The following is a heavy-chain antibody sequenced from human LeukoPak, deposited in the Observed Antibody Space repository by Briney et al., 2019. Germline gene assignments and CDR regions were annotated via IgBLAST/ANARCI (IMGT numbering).Heavy chain of an antibody. J-gene: IGHJ3*02. CDR1: GYTLTSYY. CDR2: INPSGGST. Sequence: SVKVSCKASGYTLTSYYMHWVRQAPGQGLEWMGIINPSGGSTNYAQKFQGRVTMTRDMSTRTVYMELSSLRFEDTAVYYCANQEWLRFNLNAFDIWGQGTMVTVSS. CDR3: ANQEWLRFNLNAFDI. D-gene: IGHD5-12*01. V-gene: IGHV1-46*01.